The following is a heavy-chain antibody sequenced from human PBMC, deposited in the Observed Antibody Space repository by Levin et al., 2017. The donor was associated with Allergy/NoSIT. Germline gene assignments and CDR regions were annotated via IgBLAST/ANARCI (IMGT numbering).Heavy chain of an antibody. D-gene: IGHD2-2*02. V-gene: IGHV1-2*02. CDR3: ARDPGDCSSTSCYMGYNWFDP. CDR2: INPNSGGT. Sequence: GESLKISCKASGYTFTGYYMHWVRQAPGQGLEWMGWINPNSGGTNYAQKFQGRVTMTRDTSISTAYMELSRLRSDDTAVYYCARDPGDCSSTSCYMGYNWFDPWGQGTLVTVSS. CDR1: GYTFTGYY. J-gene: IGHJ5*02.